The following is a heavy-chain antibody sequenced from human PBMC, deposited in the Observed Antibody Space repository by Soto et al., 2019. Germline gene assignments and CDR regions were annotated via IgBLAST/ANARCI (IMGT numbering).Heavy chain of an antibody. D-gene: IGHD1-26*01. Sequence: PGGSLRLSCAASGFSFSDHYIDWVRQAPGKGLEWVGRTRNQAHSYTTEYAASVKGRFTLSRDNSKSSVYLQMNSLTTEDTAVYYCVRVHSGTYTFDYWGQGTLVTVSS. V-gene: IGHV3-72*01. CDR2: TRNQAHSYTT. J-gene: IGHJ4*02. CDR1: GFSFSDHY. CDR3: VRVHSGTYTFDY.